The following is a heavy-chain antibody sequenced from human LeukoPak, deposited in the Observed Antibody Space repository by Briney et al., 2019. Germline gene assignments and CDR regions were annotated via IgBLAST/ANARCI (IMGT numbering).Heavy chain of an antibody. D-gene: IGHD3-10*01. CDR2: IIPIFGTA. CDR3: ARGWRFGEQGFDY. J-gene: IGHJ4*02. V-gene: IGHV1-69*13. Sequence: SVKVSCKASGGTFSSYAISWVRQAPGQGLKWMGGIIPIFGTANYAQKFQGRVTITADESTSTAYMELSSLRSEDTAVYYCARGWRFGEQGFDYWGQGTLVTVSS. CDR1: GGTFSSYA.